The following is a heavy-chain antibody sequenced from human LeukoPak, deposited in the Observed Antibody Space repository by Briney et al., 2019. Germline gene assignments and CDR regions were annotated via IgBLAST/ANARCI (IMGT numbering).Heavy chain of an antibody. CDR1: GFTFSSYS. D-gene: IGHD4-17*01. J-gene: IGHJ3*02. CDR3: ARAPPDYVEAFDI. Sequence: GGSLRLSCAASGFTFSSYSMNWVRQAPGKGLEWVSSISSSSSYIYYADSVKGRFTISRDNAKNSLYLQMNSLRAEDTAVYYCARAPPDYVEAFDIWGQGTMVTVSS. CDR2: ISSSSSYI. V-gene: IGHV3-21*04.